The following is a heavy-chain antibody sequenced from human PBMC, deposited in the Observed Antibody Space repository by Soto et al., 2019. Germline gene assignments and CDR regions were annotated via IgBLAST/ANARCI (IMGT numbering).Heavy chain of an antibody. CDR3: ARAPYYYDSSGYPTPFDI. D-gene: IGHD3-22*01. CDR1: GFTFSSYA. J-gene: IGHJ3*02. V-gene: IGHV3-30-3*01. Sequence: GGSLRLSCAASGFTFSSYAMHWVRQAPGKGLEWVAVISYDGSNKYYADSVKGRFTISRDNSKNTLYLQMNSLRAEDTAVYYCARAPYYYDSSGYPTPFDIWGQGTMVTLSS. CDR2: ISYDGSNK.